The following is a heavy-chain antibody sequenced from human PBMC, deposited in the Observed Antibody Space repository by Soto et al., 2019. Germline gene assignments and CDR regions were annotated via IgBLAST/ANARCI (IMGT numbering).Heavy chain of an antibody. Sequence: QVQLVQSGAEVKKPGSSVKVSCKASGGTFSSYAISWVRQAPGQGLEWMGGIIPIFGTANYAQKFQGRVTITADESTSTAYMELSSLRSEDTAVYYCASQMGVPGTYEHYSGMDVWGQGTTVTVSS. V-gene: IGHV1-69*12. D-gene: IGHD1-7*01. CDR3: ASQMGVPGTYEHYSGMDV. CDR2: IIPIFGTA. CDR1: GGTFSSYA. J-gene: IGHJ6*02.